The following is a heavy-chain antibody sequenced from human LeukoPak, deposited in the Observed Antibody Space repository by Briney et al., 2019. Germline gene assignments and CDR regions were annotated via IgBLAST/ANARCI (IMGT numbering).Heavy chain of an antibody. CDR1: GYRFTNYW. J-gene: IGHJ6*03. CDR3: ARLNGDYAYSFFCYMDV. CDR2: IYPGDSET. Sequence: GESLKISCKGSGYRFTNYWIGWVRQMPRKGLEWMGIIYPGDSETRYSPSFQGQVTISADKSISTAYLQWSSLKASDTAMCYCARLNGDYAYSFFCYMDVWGKGTTVTISS. V-gene: IGHV5-51*01. D-gene: IGHD4-17*01.